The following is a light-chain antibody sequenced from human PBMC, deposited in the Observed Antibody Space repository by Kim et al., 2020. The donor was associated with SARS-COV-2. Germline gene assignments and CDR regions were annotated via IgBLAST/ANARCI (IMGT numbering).Light chain of an antibody. CDR3: QQYDSLPRLT. CDR1: QDISNY. Sequence: DIQMTQSPSSLSASVGDRVTITCQASQDISNYLNWYQQKPGKAPKLLMYDASNLETGVPSRFSGSGSGTDFTFTISSLQPEDIATYYCQQYDSLPRLTFGGGTKVDIK. J-gene: IGKJ4*01. V-gene: IGKV1-33*01. CDR2: DAS.